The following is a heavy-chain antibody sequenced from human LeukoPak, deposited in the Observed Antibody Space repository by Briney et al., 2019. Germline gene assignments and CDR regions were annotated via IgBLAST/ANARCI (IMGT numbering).Heavy chain of an antibody. CDR3: ARDQLFPVDP. D-gene: IGHD3-10*01. CDR1: GGTFSSYT. CDR2: IITILGIA. V-gene: IGHV1-69*04. J-gene: IGHJ5*02. Sequence: ASVKVSCKASGGTFSSYTISWVRQAHGQGIEWMGRIITILGIANYEQKFQGRVTITADKSTSTAYMELSSLRSEDTAVYYCARDQLFPVDPWGQGTLVTVSS.